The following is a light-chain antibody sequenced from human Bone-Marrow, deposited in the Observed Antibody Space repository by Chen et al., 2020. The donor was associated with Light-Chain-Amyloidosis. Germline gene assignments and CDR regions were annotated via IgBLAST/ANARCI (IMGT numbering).Light chain of an antibody. Sequence: DVQLTQSPSSLSASVGDRVTITCQASQDITNYLNWYQQKPGRAPKLLIFDSSNMAGGVPSRFSGSGSWSTFSLTISSLEPEDVATYFCQQYDKLPLTFGGGTKVEIK. CDR2: DSS. J-gene: IGKJ4*01. V-gene: IGKV1-33*01. CDR1: QDITNY. CDR3: QQYDKLPLT.